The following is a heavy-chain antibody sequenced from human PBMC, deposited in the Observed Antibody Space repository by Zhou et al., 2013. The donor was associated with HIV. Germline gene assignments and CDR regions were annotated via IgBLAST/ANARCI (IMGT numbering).Heavy chain of an antibody. D-gene: IGHD1-20*01. Sequence: QVQLVQSGAEMKKPGASVKVSCKASGYTFTSYGISWVRQAPGQGLEWMGWILPNTDATKYAPRFQGRVTMTRDTSISTVYMELRGLRSDDTALYFCASYGPGYNWMYSWGQGTLVTVSS. CDR2: ILPNTDAT. J-gene: IGHJ4*02. V-gene: IGHV1-18*01. CDR1: GYTFTSYG. CDR3: ASYGPGYNWMYS.